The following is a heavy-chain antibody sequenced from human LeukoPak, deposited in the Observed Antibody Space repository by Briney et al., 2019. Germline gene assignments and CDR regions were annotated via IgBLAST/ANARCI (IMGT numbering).Heavy chain of an antibody. V-gene: IGHV3-48*01. CDR3: ARDQGGFLEWLPSYFDY. CDR1: GSTFSSSW. Sequence: GGSLRLSCAASGSTFSSSWMTWVRQAPGKGLEWVSYISSSSSTIYYADSVKGRFTISRDNAKNSLYLQMNSLRAEDTAVYYCARDQGGFLEWLPSYFDYWGQGTLVTVSS. J-gene: IGHJ4*02. CDR2: ISSSSSTI. D-gene: IGHD3-3*01.